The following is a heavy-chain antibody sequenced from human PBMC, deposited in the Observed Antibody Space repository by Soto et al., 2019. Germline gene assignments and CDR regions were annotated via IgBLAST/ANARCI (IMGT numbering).Heavy chain of an antibody. CDR1: GFTFSSYG. CDR3: AKSTGTEVPDY. J-gene: IGHJ4*02. Sequence: QVQLVESGGGVVQPGRSLRLSCAASGFTFSSYGRHWVRQAPGKGLEWVAVISYDGSNKYYADSVKGRFTISRDNSKNTQYLQTTSLRAEDTAVYYFAKSTGTEVPDYWGQGTPVTVAS. D-gene: IGHD3-10*01. CDR2: ISYDGSNK. V-gene: IGHV3-30*18.